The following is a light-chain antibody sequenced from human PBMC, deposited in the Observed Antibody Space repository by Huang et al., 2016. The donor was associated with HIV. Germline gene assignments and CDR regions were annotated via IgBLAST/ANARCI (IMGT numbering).Light chain of an antibody. J-gene: IGKJ1*01. V-gene: IGKV2-28*01. Sequence: DIVMTQSPLSLPVTPGEPASISCRSSQSLLHSNGYNYLDWYLQKPGQSPQLLIYLGSNRASWVPDRFSGSGSGTDFTLKISRVEAEDVGVYYCMQPLQTPWTFGQGTKVEIK. CDR2: LGS. CDR1: QSLLHSNGYNY. CDR3: MQPLQTPWT.